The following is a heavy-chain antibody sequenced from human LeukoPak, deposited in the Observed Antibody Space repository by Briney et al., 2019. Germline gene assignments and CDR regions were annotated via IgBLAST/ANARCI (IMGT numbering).Heavy chain of an antibody. CDR3: ARGGGAFDI. Sequence: ASVKVSCKASGYTFSDYSVHWVRQAPGQGLEWMRWINPNSGGTNYAQKFQGRVTMTRDMSISTAYVELSRLRSDDTAMYYCARGGGAFDIWGQGTMVTVSS. J-gene: IGHJ3*02. D-gene: IGHD3-10*01. V-gene: IGHV1-2*02. CDR1: GYTFSDYS. CDR2: INPNSGGT.